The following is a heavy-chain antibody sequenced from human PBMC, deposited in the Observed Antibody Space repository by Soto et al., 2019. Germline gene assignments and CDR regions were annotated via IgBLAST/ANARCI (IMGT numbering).Heavy chain of an antibody. CDR2: SSGSGGST. CDR1: GFTFSSYA. V-gene: IGHV3-23*01. D-gene: IGHD3-22*01. CDR3: ARDDSRAYYYDAFDI. Sequence: PGGSLRLSCAASGFTFSSYAMSWVRQAPGKGLEWVSVSSGSGGSTYYADSVKGRFTISRDNSKNTLYLQMNSLRAEDTAVYYCARDDSRAYYYDAFDIWGQGTMVTVSS. J-gene: IGHJ3*02.